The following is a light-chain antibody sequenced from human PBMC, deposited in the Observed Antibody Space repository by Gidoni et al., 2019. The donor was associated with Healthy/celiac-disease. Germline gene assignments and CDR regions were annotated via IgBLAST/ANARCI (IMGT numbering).Light chain of an antibody. V-gene: IGKV1-8*01. CDR1: QGISSY. CDR3: QQYYSYPRT. J-gene: IGKJ1*01. CDR2: AAS. Sequence: AIRLTQSPSSLSASTGDRVILTCRASQGISSYLAWYQQKPGKAPKLLIYAASTLQSGVPSRFSGSGSGTDFTLTISCLQSEDFATYYCQQYYSYPRTFGQGTKVEIK.